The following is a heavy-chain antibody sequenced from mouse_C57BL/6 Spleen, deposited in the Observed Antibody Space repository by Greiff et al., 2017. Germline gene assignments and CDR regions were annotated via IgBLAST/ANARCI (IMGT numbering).Heavy chain of an antibody. D-gene: IGHD4-1*01. CDR3: ARLGGYFDY. CDR2: IYPGSGNT. CDR1: GYSFTSYY. Sequence: VKLMESGPELVKPGASVKISCKASGYSFTSYYIHWVKQRPGQGLEWIGWIYPGSGNTKYNEKFKGKATLTADTSSSTAYMQLSSLTSEDSAVYYCARLGGYFDYWGQGTTLTVSS. V-gene: IGHV1-66*01. J-gene: IGHJ2*01.